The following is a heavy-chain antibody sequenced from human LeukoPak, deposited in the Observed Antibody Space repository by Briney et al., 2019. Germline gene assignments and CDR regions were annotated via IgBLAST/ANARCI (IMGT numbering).Heavy chain of an antibody. D-gene: IGHD5-18*01. CDR1: GFTFSTYW. V-gene: IGHV3-74*01. J-gene: IGHJ3*02. CDR2: ISSDGSTT. CDR3: ARRDTRGGAFDI. Sequence: GGSQRLSCAASGFTFSTYWMHWVRQAPGKGLVWVSRISSDGSTTTYADSVKGRCTISRDNAKNTLYLQMNSLGAEDTAVYYCARRDTRGGAFDIWGQGTMVTVSS.